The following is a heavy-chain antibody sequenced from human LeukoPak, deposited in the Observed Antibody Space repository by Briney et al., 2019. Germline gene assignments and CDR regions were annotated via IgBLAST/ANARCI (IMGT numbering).Heavy chain of an antibody. Sequence: GGSLRLSCAASGFTFSSYGMHWVRQAPGKGLEWVSAISDSGNTYHADSVKGRFTISRDSSKNTLFLQMNRLRPEDAAVYYCAKAPVTTCRGAYCYPFDYWGQGTLVTVSS. CDR2: ISDSGNT. V-gene: IGHV3-23*01. D-gene: IGHD2-21*01. CDR3: AKAPVTTCRGAYCYPFDY. CDR1: GFTFSSYG. J-gene: IGHJ4*02.